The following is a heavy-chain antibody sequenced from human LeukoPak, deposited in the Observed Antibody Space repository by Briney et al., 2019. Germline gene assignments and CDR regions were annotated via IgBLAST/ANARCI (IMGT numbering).Heavy chain of an antibody. J-gene: IGHJ3*02. V-gene: IGHV4-59*01. CDR3: ATYPPNI. Sequence: SETLSLTCTVSDGSISSYYWSWIRQPPGKGLEWIGYIYYSGSTNYNPSLKSRVTISVDTSKNQFSLKLSSVTVADTAVYYCATYPPNIWGQGTMVTVSS. CDR2: IYYSGST. CDR1: DGSISSYY.